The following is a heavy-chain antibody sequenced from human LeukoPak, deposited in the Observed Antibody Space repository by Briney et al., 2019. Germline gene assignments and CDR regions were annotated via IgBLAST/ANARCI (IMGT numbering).Heavy chain of an antibody. CDR3: AKELSEYYGSGSHFDY. D-gene: IGHD3-10*01. J-gene: IGHJ4*02. CDR1: GFTFSSYA. V-gene: IGHV3-23*01. Sequence: GGSLRLSCAASGFTFSSYAMSWVRQAPGKGLEWVSAISGSGGSTYYADSVKGRFTISRDNSKNTLYLQMNSLRAEDAAVYYCAKELSEYYGSGSHFDYWGQGTLVTVSS. CDR2: ISGSGGST.